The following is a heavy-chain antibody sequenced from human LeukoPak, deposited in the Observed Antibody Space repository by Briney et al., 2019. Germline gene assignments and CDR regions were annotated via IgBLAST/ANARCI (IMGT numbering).Heavy chain of an antibody. J-gene: IGHJ4*02. V-gene: IGHV3-53*01. Sequence: GGSLRLSCAASGFTVSSNYMSWGRQAPRQGLEWVSVIYSGGSTYSADSMKGRFTISRDNSKNRLYLQMNSLRAEATAVYYCARDRVVGATRDYWGQGTLVTVSS. D-gene: IGHD1-26*01. CDR3: ARDRVVGATRDY. CDR2: IYSGGST. CDR1: GFTVSSNY.